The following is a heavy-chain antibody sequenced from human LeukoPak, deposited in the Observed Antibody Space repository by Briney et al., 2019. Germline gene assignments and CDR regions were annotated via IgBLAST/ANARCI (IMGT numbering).Heavy chain of an antibody. J-gene: IGHJ5*02. CDR3: ARRLGTTGTFWFDP. V-gene: IGHV1-69*06. D-gene: IGHD1-1*01. CDR1: GGTFSSYA. CDR2: IIPIFGTA. Sequence: SVKVSCKASGGTFSSYAISWVRQAPGQGLEWMGGIIPIFGTANYAQKFQGRVTITADKSTSTAYMELSSLRSEDTAVYYCARRLGTTGTFWFDPWGQGTLVTVSS.